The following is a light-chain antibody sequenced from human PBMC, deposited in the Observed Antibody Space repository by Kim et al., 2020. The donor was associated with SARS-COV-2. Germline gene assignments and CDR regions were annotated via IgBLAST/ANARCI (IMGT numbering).Light chain of an antibody. V-gene: IGKV3-20*01. Sequence: SPGERATLSCRRSGGVASHYLAWYQQKPGLAPRLVMEAASNRATGIPDRFSGSGSGTDFTLTINGLEPEDYAVYFCQQYGSTPQTFGQGTKVDIK. CDR3: QQYGSTPQT. J-gene: IGKJ1*01. CDR2: AAS. CDR1: GGVASHY.